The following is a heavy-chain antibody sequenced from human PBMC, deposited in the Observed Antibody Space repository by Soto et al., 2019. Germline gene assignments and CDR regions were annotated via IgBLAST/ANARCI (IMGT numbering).Heavy chain of an antibody. V-gene: IGHV4-34*01. CDR3: ARESQNYYDSSGYPY. CDR1: GGSFSGYY. CDR2: INHSGST. J-gene: IGHJ4*02. D-gene: IGHD3-22*01. Sequence: SETLSLTCAVYGGSFSGYYWSWIRQPPGKGLEWIGEINHSGSTNYNPSLKSRVTISVDTSKNQFSLKLSSVTAADTAVYYCARESQNYYDSSGYPYWGQGTLVTVSS.